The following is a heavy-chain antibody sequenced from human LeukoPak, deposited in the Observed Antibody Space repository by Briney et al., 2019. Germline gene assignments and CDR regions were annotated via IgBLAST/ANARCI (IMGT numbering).Heavy chain of an antibody. Sequence: PGGSLRLSCEASGFTFSNYAMAWVRQSPGKGLEWVSGITGSGGHTYYADSVKGRFTSSRDNSKNTLYLQMNSLRAEDTAVYYCTMAWLVDAFDIWGQGTMVTVSS. D-gene: IGHD6-19*01. J-gene: IGHJ3*02. CDR2: ITGSGGHT. CDR1: GFTFSNYA. CDR3: TMAWLVDAFDI. V-gene: IGHV3-23*01.